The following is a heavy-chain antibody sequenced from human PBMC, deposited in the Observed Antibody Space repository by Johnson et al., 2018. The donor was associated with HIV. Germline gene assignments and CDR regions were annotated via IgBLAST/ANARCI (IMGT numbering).Heavy chain of an antibody. J-gene: IGHJ3*02. V-gene: IGHV3-11*04. CDR3: ASFWATGAFDI. CDR1: GFAFSDYF. CDR2: ISSSGSTL. Sequence: QVQLVESGGGVVQPGRSLRLSCAASGFAFSDYFMSWIRQAPGKGLEWVSYISSSGSTLYYADSVKGRFTISRDNAKNSLYLQMNSLRAEDTAVYYCASFWATGAFDIWGQGTMVTVSS. D-gene: IGHD3-10*01.